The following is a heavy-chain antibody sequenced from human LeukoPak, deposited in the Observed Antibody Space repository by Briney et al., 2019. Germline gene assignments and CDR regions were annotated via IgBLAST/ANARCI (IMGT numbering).Heavy chain of an antibody. Sequence: PGGSLRLSCAASGFIFSSYSMNWVRQAPGKGLEWVSSLSSSSSYIYYADSVKGRFTISRDNSKNTLYLQMNSLRAEDTAVYYCAKEAQWLVGEDYFDYWGQGTLVTVSS. CDR3: AKEAQWLVGEDYFDY. J-gene: IGHJ4*02. CDR1: GFIFSSYS. V-gene: IGHV3-21*04. D-gene: IGHD6-19*01. CDR2: LSSSSSYI.